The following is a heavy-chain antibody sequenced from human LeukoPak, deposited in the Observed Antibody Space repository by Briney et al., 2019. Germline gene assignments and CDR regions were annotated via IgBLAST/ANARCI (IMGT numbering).Heavy chain of an antibody. CDR3: AKTMHDYGDPGMDY. Sequence: GGSLRLSCAASGFTFSSYAMSWVRQAPGKGLEWVSAISGSGGSTYYADSVKGRLTISRDNSKNTLYLQMNSLRAEDTAVYYCAKTMHDYGDPGMDYWGQGTLVTVSS. CDR1: GFTFSSYA. V-gene: IGHV3-23*01. J-gene: IGHJ4*02. D-gene: IGHD4-17*01. CDR2: ISGSGGST.